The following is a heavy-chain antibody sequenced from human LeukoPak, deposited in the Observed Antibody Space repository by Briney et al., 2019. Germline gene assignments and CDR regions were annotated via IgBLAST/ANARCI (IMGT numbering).Heavy chain of an antibody. D-gene: IGHD6-19*01. CDR1: RDSVSSNSAA. CDR2: TYYRSKWYN. CDR3: ARDPSSGWPIVDAFDI. V-gene: IGHV6-1*01. J-gene: IGHJ3*02. Sequence: SQTLSLTCAISRDSVSSNSAAWNWIRQSPSRGLEWLGRTYYRSKWYNDYAVSVKSRITINPDTSKNQFSLQLNSVTPEDTAVYYCARDPSSGWPIVDAFDIWGQGTMVTVSS.